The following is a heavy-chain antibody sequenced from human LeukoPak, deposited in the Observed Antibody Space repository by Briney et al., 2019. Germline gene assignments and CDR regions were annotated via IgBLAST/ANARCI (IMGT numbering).Heavy chain of an antibody. Sequence: PSETLSLTCAVYGGSFSGYYWSWIRQPPGRGLEWIGEINHSGSTNHNPSLKSRVTISVDTSKNQFSLKLSSVTAADTAVYYCARALGSSSVRDYFDYWGQGTLVTVSS. CDR3: ARALGSSSVRDYFDY. V-gene: IGHV4-34*01. CDR1: GGSFSGYY. CDR2: INHSGST. D-gene: IGHD6-13*01. J-gene: IGHJ4*02.